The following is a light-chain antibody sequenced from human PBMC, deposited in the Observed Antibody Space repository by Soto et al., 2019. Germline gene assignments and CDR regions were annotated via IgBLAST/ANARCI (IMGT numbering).Light chain of an antibody. CDR3: QQRNMWPRT. CDR1: QSISSD. J-gene: IGKJ1*01. V-gene: IGKV3-11*01. CDR2: DAS. Sequence: EIVLTQSPATLSLSPGQRATLSCRASQSISSDLAWYQQKPGQAPRLLIYDASSRAPGIPARFGGSGSGTDFTLTISNLEPEDFAVYHCQQRNMWPRTFGQGTK.